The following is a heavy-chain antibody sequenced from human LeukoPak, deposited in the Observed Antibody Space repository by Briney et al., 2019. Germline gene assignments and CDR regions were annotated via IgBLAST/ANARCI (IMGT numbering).Heavy chain of an antibody. J-gene: IGHJ5*02. CDR2: IYYSGST. CDR1: GGSISSSSYY. Sequence: PSETVSLTCTVSGGSISSSSYYWGWIRQPPGKGLEWIGSIYYSGSTYYNPSLKSRVTISVDTSKNQFSLKLSSVTAADTAVYYCASPKWELRGFDPWGQGTLVTVSS. CDR3: ASPKWELRGFDP. D-gene: IGHD1-26*01. V-gene: IGHV4-39*01.